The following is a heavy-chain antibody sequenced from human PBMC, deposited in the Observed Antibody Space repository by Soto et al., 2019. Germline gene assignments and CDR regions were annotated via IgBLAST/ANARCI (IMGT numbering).Heavy chain of an antibody. CDR1: GGSVSSGSYY. J-gene: IGHJ6*02. D-gene: IGHD3-10*01. CDR2: IYYSGST. CDR3: ARETLARGYYYYYGMDV. Sequence: PSETLSLTCTVSGGSVSSGSYYWRWIRQPPGKGLEWIGYIYYSGSTNYNPSLKSRVTISVDTSKNQFSLKLSSVTAADTAVYYCARETLARGYYYYYGMDVWGQGTTVTVSS. V-gene: IGHV4-61*01.